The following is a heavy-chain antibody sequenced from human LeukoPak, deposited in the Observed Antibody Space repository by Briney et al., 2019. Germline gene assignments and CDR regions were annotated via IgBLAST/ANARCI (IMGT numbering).Heavy chain of an antibody. Sequence: GGSLRLSCAASGFTFSNYGLRWLRQAPGEGLEWVALIWYDGTYEYYAESVKGRFTISRDTSKNTLYLQMDNLRAEDTAVYYCAKDRWGYSGYGGGNYFDYSGQGTPVTVSS. CDR3: AKDRWGYSGYGGGNYFDY. V-gene: IGHV3-33*06. CDR2: IWYDGTYE. J-gene: IGHJ4*02. D-gene: IGHD5-12*01. CDR1: GFTFSNYG.